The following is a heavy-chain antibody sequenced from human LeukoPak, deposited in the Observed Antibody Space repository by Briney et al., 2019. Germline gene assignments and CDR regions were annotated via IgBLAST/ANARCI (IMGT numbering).Heavy chain of an antibody. CDR3: AKEAGYYDFWSGYFGIDY. CDR1: EFTFSSYA. Sequence: PGGSLRLSCAASEFTFSSYAMSWVRQAPGKGLEWVSAISGSGGSTYYADSVKGRFTISRDNSKNTLYLQMNSLRAEDTAVYYCAKEAGYYDFWSGYFGIDYWGQGTLVTVSS. V-gene: IGHV3-23*01. D-gene: IGHD3-3*01. J-gene: IGHJ4*02. CDR2: ISGSGGST.